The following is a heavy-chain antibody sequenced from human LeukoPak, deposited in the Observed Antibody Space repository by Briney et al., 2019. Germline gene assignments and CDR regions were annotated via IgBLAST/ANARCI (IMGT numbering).Heavy chain of an antibody. CDR3: ARKVATASYYFDS. CDR2: ISYDGTNK. CDR1: GFTFSSYS. V-gene: IGHV3-30*04. Sequence: GGSLRLPCAVSGFTFSSYSMNWVRQAPGKGLEWVAIISYDGTNKYYADSVKGRFTISRDNSKNTLYLHMNSLRPEDTAVYYCARKVATASYYFDSWGQGALVTVSS. J-gene: IGHJ4*02. D-gene: IGHD4-23*01.